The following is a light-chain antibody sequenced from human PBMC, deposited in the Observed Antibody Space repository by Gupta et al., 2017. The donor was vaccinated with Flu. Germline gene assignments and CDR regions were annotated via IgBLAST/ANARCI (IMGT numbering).Light chain of an antibody. V-gene: IGKV3-20*01. Sequence: EIVLTQSPGTLSLSPGERVTLSCRASQAVSGTNVAWYQQKPGQSPRLIIYGASSRATGIPDRFSGSGSGTDFTLTISRLEPEDFAVYCCHHDGNTPQTFGHGTTVDI. J-gene: IGKJ3*01. CDR1: QAVSGTN. CDR3: HHDGNTPQT. CDR2: GAS.